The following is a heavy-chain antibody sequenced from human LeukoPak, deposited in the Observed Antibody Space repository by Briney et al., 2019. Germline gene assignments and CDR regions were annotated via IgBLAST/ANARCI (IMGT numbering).Heavy chain of an antibody. CDR2: IYSGGET. V-gene: IGHV4-39*02. D-gene: IGHD4-11*01. CDR1: GDSISSSHYY. CDR3: VRDYSNFVQGD. J-gene: IGHJ4*02. Sequence: PSETLSLTCTVSGDSISSSHYYWGWIRQSPGKGLEWIGSIYSGGETHYNPSLNSRVTIFLDTSKNRFSLNLISVTATDTAVYYCVRDYSNFVQGDWGQGTLVTVSS.